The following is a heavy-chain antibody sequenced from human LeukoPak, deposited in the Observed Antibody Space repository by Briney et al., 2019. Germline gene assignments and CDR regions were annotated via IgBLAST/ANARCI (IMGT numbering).Heavy chain of an antibody. Sequence: PSETLSLTCTVSGGSISSSSYYWGWIRQPPGKGLEWIGSIYYSGSTYYNPSLKSRVTISVDTSKNQFSLKLSSVTAADTAVYYCARHRGGGSSERFDPWGQGTLVTVSS. CDR2: IYYSGST. V-gene: IGHV4-39*01. CDR1: GGSISSSSYY. D-gene: IGHD2-2*01. CDR3: ARHRGGGSSERFDP. J-gene: IGHJ5*02.